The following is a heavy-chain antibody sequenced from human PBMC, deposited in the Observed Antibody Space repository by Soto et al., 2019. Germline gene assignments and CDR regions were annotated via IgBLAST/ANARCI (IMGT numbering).Heavy chain of an antibody. CDR3: ARRSSTNHYFFDF. J-gene: IGHJ4*02. V-gene: IGHV4-61*01. D-gene: IGHD2-8*01. Sequence: QVQLQESGPGLVKPSETLSLACNVSGASLSSGSYYWTWIRQPPGKGLEWIGYSDKSGITNYHPSLKTRVTISVDTSKNQFSLKRRSVTAADTAVYYCARRSSTNHYFFDFWGQGTLVTVSS. CDR2: SDKSGIT. CDR1: GASLSSGSYY.